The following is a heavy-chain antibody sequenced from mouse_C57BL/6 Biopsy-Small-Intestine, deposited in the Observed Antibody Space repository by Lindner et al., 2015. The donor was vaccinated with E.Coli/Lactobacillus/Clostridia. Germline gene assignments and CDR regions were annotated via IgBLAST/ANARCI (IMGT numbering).Heavy chain of an antibody. D-gene: IGHD1-1*01. Sequence: VQLQESGPELVKPGASVKMSCKASGYTFTDYNMHWVKQSHGKSLEWIGYINPNNGGTSYNQKFKGKATLTVNKSSSTAYMELRSLTSEDSAVYYCARDYGSSFPYFDYWGQGTTLTVSS. CDR2: INPNNGGT. J-gene: IGHJ2*01. CDR1: GYTFTDYN. V-gene: IGHV1-22*01. CDR3: ARDYGSSFPYFDY.